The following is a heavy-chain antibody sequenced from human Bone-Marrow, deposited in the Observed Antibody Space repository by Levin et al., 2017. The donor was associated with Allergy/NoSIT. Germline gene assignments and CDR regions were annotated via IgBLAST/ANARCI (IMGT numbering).Heavy chain of an antibody. J-gene: IGHJ3*02. V-gene: IGHV4-4*02. Sequence: SETLSLTCAVSGGSISSTHWWSWVRQPPGKGLEWIGEIYHSGSTNYNPSLKSRVTISVDKSKNQFSLKLSSVTAADTAVYYCARVGYCSGGRCQHGIDIWGQGTMVTVSS. CDR3: ARVGYCSGGRCQHGIDI. CDR2: IYHSGST. CDR1: GGSISSTHW. D-gene: IGHD2-15*01.